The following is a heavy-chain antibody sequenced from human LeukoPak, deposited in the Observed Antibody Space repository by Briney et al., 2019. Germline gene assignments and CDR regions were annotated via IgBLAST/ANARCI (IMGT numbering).Heavy chain of an antibody. CDR2: ISSSGSTI. CDR1: GFTFSSYE. J-gene: IGHJ4*02. V-gene: IGHV3-48*03. D-gene: IGHD3-22*01. Sequence: GGSLRLSCAASGFTFSSYEMNWVRQAPGKGLEWVSYISSSGSTIYYADSVKGRFTISRDNAKNSLYLQMNSLRAEDTAVYYCARDVGVYYYDSSGYSPYDYWGQGTLVTVSS. CDR3: ARDVGVYYYDSSGYSPYDY.